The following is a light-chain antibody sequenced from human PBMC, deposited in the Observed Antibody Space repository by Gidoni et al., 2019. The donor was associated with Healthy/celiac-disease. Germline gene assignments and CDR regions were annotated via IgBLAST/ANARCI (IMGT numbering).Light chain of an antibody. Sequence: SYVLTQPPPVSVAPGKTARSTCGGKNIGSKSVHGYQQKPGQAPVLVVYDDSDRPSGIPERFSGSNSGNTATLTISRVEAGDEADYYCQVWDSSSEMVFGGGTKLTVL. V-gene: IGLV3-21*03. CDR1: NIGSKS. CDR2: DDS. J-gene: IGLJ2*01. CDR3: QVWDSSSEMV.